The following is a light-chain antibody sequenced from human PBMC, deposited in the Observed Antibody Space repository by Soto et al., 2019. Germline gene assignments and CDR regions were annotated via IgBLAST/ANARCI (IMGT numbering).Light chain of an antibody. CDR2: AAS. J-gene: IGKJ4*01. CDR3: QKYNSALT. V-gene: IGKV1-27*01. CDR1: QGISNY. Sequence: DIQMTQSPSFLSASVGDRVTITWRASQGISNYLAWYQQKPGKVPKLLIYAASTLQSGVPSRFSGSGSGTDFTLTISSLQPEDVATYYCQKYNSALTFGGGTKVEIK.